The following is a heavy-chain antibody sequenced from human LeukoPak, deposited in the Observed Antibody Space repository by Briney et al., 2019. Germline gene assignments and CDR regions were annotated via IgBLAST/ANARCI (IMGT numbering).Heavy chain of an antibody. Sequence: GGSLRLSCAASGFTFSGSAMHWVRQASGKGLEWVGRIRSNANSYATAYAASVKGRFTISRDDSKNTAYLQMNSLKTEDTAVYYCTSFYDFWSTTEPYWGQGTLVTVSS. V-gene: IGHV3-73*01. D-gene: IGHD3-3*01. J-gene: IGHJ4*02. CDR2: IRSNANSYAT. CDR3: TSFYDFWSTTEPY. CDR1: GFTFSGSA.